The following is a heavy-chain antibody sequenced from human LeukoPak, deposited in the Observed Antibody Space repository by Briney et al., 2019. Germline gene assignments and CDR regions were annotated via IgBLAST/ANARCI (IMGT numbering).Heavy chain of an antibody. Sequence: GGSLRLSCAASGFTFSSYGMHWVRQAPGKGLEWVAFIRYDGSNKYYADSVKGRFTISRDNSKNTLYLQMNSLRAEDTAVYYCANTRGFYDSSGSLGYWGQGTLVTVSS. CDR1: GFTFSSYG. CDR3: ANTRGFYDSSGSLGY. D-gene: IGHD3-22*01. CDR2: IRYDGSNK. J-gene: IGHJ4*02. V-gene: IGHV3-30*02.